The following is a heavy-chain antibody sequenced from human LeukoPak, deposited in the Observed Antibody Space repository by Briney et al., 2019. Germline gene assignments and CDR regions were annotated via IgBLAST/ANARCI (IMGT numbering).Heavy chain of an antibody. J-gene: IGHJ3*02. CDR2: ISYDGGNK. V-gene: IGHV3-30*04. CDR1: GFTFSSYA. D-gene: IGHD3-10*01. CDR3: ARARALMVRGVISAFDI. Sequence: PGGSLRLSCAASGFTFSSYAMHWVRQAPGKGLEWVAVISYDGGNKYYADSVKGRFTISRDNSKYTLYLQMNSLRAEDTAVYYCARARALMVRGVISAFDIWGQGTMVTVSS.